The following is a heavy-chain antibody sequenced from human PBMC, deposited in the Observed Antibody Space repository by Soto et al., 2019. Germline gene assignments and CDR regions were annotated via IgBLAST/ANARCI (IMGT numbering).Heavy chain of an antibody. V-gene: IGHV3-11*01. J-gene: IGHJ4*02. D-gene: IGHD6-13*01. CDR2: ISSSGSTI. CDR1: GFTFSDYY. Sequence: GVSLRLCCASSGFTFSDYYMSWIRQAPGKGLEWVSYISSSGSTIYYADSVKGRFTISRDNAKNSLYLQMNSLRAEDTAVYYCARSSSWYAGPGYWGQGNLVTVSS. CDR3: ARSSSWYAGPGY.